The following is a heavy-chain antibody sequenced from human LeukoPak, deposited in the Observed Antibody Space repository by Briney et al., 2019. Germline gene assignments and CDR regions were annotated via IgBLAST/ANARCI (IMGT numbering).Heavy chain of an antibody. J-gene: IGHJ4*02. CDR3: ARHPGGGYDDRGEFDY. V-gene: IGHV5-51*01. CDR2: IYPGDSDT. Sequence: GESLKISCKGSGYSFTSYWIGWVRQMPGKGLEWMGIIYPGDSDTRYSPSFQGQVTISADKSISTAYLQWSSLKASDTAMYYCARHPGGGYDDRGEFDYWGQGTLVTVSS. CDR1: GYSFTSYW. D-gene: IGHD5-12*01.